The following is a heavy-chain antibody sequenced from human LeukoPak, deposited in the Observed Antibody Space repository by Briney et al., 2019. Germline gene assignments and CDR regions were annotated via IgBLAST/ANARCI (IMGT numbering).Heavy chain of an antibody. CDR1: GGSISSYY. V-gene: IGHV4-59*08. Sequence: SESLSLTCTVSGGSISSYYWSWIRQPPEQGLEWIGYINYSGNTNYNPSLKSRVTISVDTSKNQFSLKLSSVTAADTAVYYCASFSWGSGSYNQEAIWSWFDPWGQGTLVTVSS. CDR3: ASFSWGSGSYNQEAIWSWFDP. J-gene: IGHJ5*02. CDR2: INYSGNT. D-gene: IGHD3-10*01.